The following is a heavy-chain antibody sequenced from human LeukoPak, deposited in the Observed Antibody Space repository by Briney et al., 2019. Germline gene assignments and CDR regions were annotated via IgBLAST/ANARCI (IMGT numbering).Heavy chain of an antibody. CDR1: GFTFSSYA. CDR3: AKGYYYDSSGYFTAEYFQH. D-gene: IGHD3-22*01. V-gene: IGHV3-23*01. Sequence: QPGGSLRLSCAASGFTFSSYAMSWVRQAPGKGLEWVSAISGSGGSTYYADSVKGRFTISRDNSKNTLYLQMNSLRAEDMAVYYCAKGYYYDSSGYFTAEYFQHWGQGTLVTVSS. CDR2: ISGSGGST. J-gene: IGHJ1*01.